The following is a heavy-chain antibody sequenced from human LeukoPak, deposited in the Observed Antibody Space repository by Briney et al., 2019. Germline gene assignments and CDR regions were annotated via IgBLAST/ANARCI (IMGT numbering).Heavy chain of an antibody. D-gene: IGHD3-10*01. Sequence: SETLSLTCTVSGGSISSSSYYWGWIRQPPGKGLEWIGSIYYSGSTYYNPSLKSRVTISVDTSKNQFSLKLSSVTAADTAVYYCARHGFDSWFDPWGQGTLVTVSS. CDR3: ARHGFDSWFDP. J-gene: IGHJ5*02. CDR1: GGSISSSSYY. V-gene: IGHV4-39*01. CDR2: IYYSGST.